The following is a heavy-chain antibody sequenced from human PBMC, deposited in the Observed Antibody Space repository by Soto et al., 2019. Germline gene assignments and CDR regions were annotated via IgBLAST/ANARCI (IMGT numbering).Heavy chain of an antibody. D-gene: IGHD4-17*01. J-gene: IGHJ4*02. CDR3: ACYGDYGEGFDY. CDR1: GGSISSSSYY. CDR2: IYYSGST. V-gene: IGHV4-39*01. Sequence: PSETLSLTCTVSGGSISSSSYYWGWIRQPPGKGLEWIGSIYYSGSTYYNPSPKSRVTISVDTSKNQFSLKLSSVTAADTAVYYCACYGDYGEGFDYWGQGTLVTVSS.